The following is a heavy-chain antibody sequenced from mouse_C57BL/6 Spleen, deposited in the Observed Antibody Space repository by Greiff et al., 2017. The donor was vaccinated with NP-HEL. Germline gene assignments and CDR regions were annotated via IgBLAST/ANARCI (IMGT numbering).Heavy chain of an antibody. CDR2: IDPETGGT. Sequence: QVQLQQSGAELVRPGASVTLSCKASGYTFTDYEMHWVQQSPVHGLEWIGAIDPETGGTAYNQKFKGKAILTADKSSSTAYMELRSLTSEDSAVYYCTRYPYSNYAMDDWGQGTSVTVSS. CDR3: TRYPYSNYAMDD. CDR1: GYTFTDYE. D-gene: IGHD2-5*01. J-gene: IGHJ4*01. V-gene: IGHV1-15*01.